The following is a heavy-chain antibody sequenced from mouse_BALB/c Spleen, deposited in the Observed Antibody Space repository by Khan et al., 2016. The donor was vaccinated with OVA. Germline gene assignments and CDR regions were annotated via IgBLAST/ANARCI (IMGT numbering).Heavy chain of an antibody. CDR1: GFAFSSYD. CDR2: INSRGSYT. CDR3: TRHGGFDPYYAMDY. J-gene: IGHJ4*01. Sequence: EVELVESGGGSVKPGGSLKLSCAASGFAFSSYDMSWVRQTPEKRLEWVAIINSRGSYTYYPDSVKGRFTISRDNARNTLYLQLSILRSEDTALYYCTRHGGFDPYYAMDYWGQGTSVTVSS. V-gene: IGHV5-9*02.